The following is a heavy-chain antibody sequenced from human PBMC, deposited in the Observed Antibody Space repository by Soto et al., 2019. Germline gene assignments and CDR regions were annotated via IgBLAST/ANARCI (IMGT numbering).Heavy chain of an antibody. D-gene: IGHD4-4*01. V-gene: IGHV5-51*01. CDR1: GYSFTSYW. Sequence: PGESLKISCKGSGYSFTSYWIGWVRQVPGKGLEWMGIIYPGDSDTRYSPSFQGQVTISADKSISTAYLQWSSLKASDTAMYYCARQGPTVTTRRSGMDVWGQGTTVTVSS. J-gene: IGHJ6*02. CDR2: IYPGDSDT. CDR3: ARQGPTVTTRRSGMDV.